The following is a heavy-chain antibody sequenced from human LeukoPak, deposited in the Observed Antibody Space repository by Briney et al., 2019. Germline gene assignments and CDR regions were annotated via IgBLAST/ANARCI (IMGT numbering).Heavy chain of an antibody. CDR3: AREMSMVRGVIPAYYFDY. J-gene: IGHJ4*02. CDR2: IYYSGST. D-gene: IGHD3-10*01. CDR1: GGSISSCY. Sequence: SETLSLTCTVSGGSISSCYWSWIRQPPGKGLEWIGYIYYSGSTNYNPSLKSRVTISVDTSKNQFSLKLSSVTAADTAVYYCAREMSMVRGVIPAYYFDYWGQGTLVTVSS. V-gene: IGHV4-59*01.